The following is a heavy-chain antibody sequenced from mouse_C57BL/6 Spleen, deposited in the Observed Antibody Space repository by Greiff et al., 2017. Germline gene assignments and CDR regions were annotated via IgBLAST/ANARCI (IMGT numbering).Heavy chain of an antibody. J-gene: IGHJ4*01. CDR1: GYSITSGYY. CDR3: ARDLGYDEGYYAMDY. Sequence: EVQLVESGPGLVKPSQSLSLTCSVTGYSITSGYYWNWIRQFPGNKLEWMGYISYDGSNNSNPSLKNRISVTRDTSKNQFFLKLNSVTTEDTATYYCARDLGYDEGYYAMDYWGQGTSGTVSS. CDR2: ISYDGSN. D-gene: IGHD2-2*01. V-gene: IGHV3-6*01.